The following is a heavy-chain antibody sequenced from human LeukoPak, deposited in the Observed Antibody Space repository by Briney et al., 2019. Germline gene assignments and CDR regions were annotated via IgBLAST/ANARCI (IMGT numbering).Heavy chain of an antibody. J-gene: IGHJ4*02. CDR1: GGSISSSNYY. V-gene: IGHV4-39*01. CDR2: IYYDGSA. D-gene: IGHD3-16*01. CDR3: ARLDTFGPHFDY. Sequence: PSETLSLTCTVSGGSISSSNYYWGWIRHPPGKGLGWIGYIYYDGSAYYKPSLKGRVTISVDTSENQFSLRLSAVTAADSAIYYCARLDTFGPHFDYWGQGTLVTVSS.